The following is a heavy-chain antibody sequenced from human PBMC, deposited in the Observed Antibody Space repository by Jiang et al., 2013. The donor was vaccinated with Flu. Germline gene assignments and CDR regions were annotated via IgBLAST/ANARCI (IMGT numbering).Heavy chain of an antibody. V-gene: IGHV3-74*01. CDR1: GFAFSSYW. Sequence: VQLVESGGGLVQPGGSLRLSCAASGFAFSSYWMHWARQTPGKGLVRVSRVNGDESSISYADSVKGRFTISRDNAKNTLYLQVNSLRAEDAAVYYCVRGGHVRGESYPTLDYWGQGTLVTVSS. J-gene: IGHJ4*02. D-gene: IGHD1-26*01. CDR2: VNGDESSI. CDR3: VRGGHVRGESYPTLDY.